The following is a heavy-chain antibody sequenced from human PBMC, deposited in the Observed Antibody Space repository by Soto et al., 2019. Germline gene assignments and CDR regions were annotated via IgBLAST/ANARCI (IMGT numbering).Heavy chain of an antibody. J-gene: IGHJ4*02. V-gene: IGHV3-11*05. D-gene: IGHD2-15*01. CDR1: GFTFSDYF. CDR2: ISSNSFYT. Sequence: GGSLRLSCAASGFTFSDYFMSWIRQAPGKGLEWVSYISSNSFYTNYADSVKGRFTISRDNAKNSLFLQMNSLRAEDTAVYYCARVRNIAVLVAAIDYFDFWGQGTLVTVSS. CDR3: ARVRNIAVLVAAIDYFDF.